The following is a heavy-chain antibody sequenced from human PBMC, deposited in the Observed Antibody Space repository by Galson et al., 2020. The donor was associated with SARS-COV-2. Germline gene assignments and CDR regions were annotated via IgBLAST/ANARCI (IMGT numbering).Heavy chain of an antibody. CDR3: ATGLSIVATNY. CDR1: GYTFTGYQ. Sequence: ASVKVSCKASGYTFTGYQIHWVRQAPGQGLEWMGWINPNSGGTNYAQKLQGRVTMTRDTSIRTAYMELSSLRSDDTAIYFCATGLSIVATNYWGQGTLVTVSS. CDR2: INPNSGGT. V-gene: IGHV1-2*02. D-gene: IGHD5-12*01. J-gene: IGHJ4*02.